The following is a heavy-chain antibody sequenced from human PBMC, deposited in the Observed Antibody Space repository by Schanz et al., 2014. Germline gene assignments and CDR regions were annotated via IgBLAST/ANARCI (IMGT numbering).Heavy chain of an antibody. Sequence: VQLLESGGGLVQPGGSLRLSCAASGFTFSIYGMSWVRQAPGKGLEWVAVISYDGSNEYYADSKGRFTISRDNSKNTLFLQMNSLRAEDTAVYYCARGVRIDYWGQGTLVTVSS. V-gene: IGHV3-30*03. CDR3: ARGVRIDY. D-gene: IGHD3-3*01. J-gene: IGHJ4*02. CDR1: GFTFSIYG. CDR2: ISYDGSNE.